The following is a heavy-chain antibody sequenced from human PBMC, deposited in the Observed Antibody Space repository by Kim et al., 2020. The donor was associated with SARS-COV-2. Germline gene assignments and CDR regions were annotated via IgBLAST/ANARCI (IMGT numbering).Heavy chain of an antibody. CDR1: GFTFSSYS. CDR2: ISSSSSYI. D-gene: IGHD2-2*01. CDR3: ARDLTPAANPGAWFDP. J-gene: IGHJ5*02. V-gene: IGHV3-21*01. Sequence: GGSLRLSCAASGFTFSSYSMNWVRQAPGKGLEWVSSISSSSSYIYYADSVKGRFTISRDNAKNSLYLQMNSLRAEDTAVYYCARDLTPAANPGAWFDPWGQGTLVTVSS.